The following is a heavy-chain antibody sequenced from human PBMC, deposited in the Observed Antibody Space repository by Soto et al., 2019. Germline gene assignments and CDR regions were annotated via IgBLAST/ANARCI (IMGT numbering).Heavy chain of an antibody. Sequence: QVQLVESGGGVVQPGRSLRLSCAASGFTLSSYGMHWVRQAPGKGLEWVAVIWYDGSNKYYADSVKGRFTISRDNSKNTLYLQINSLRAEDTAVYYCARDQNYYGSGSYFYFDYWGQGTLVTVSS. J-gene: IGHJ4*02. D-gene: IGHD3-10*01. V-gene: IGHV3-33*01. CDR3: ARDQNYYGSGSYFYFDY. CDR1: GFTLSSYG. CDR2: IWYDGSNK.